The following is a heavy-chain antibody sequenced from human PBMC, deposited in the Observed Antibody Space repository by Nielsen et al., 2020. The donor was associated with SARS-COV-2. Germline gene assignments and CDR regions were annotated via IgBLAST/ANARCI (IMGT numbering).Heavy chain of an antibody. D-gene: IGHD5-18*01. CDR3: AIAPDVKTPMASGY. CDR1: GFTSSDYA. CDR2: ISGAGVTA. Sequence: GGSLRLSCAASGFTSSDYAMAWVRQAPGRGLEWVSTISGAGVTAYYADSVKGRFTISRDNSKSMLSLQMNGLRADDTAVYYCAIAPDVKTPMASGYWGQGTLVTVSS. J-gene: IGHJ4*02. V-gene: IGHV3-23*01.